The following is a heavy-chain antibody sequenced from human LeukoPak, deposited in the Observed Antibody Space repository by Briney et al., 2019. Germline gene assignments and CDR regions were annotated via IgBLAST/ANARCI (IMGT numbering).Heavy chain of an antibody. CDR1: GFTFSSYA. J-gene: IGHJ4*02. Sequence: GGSLRLSCAASGFTFSSYAISWVRQAPEKGLKWVSVISNSGGNTYYADSVKGRFTISRDNSKNTLYVQMNSLRAEDTAVYYCAKGTVAGTPRSFDYWGQGTLVTVSS. D-gene: IGHD6-19*01. CDR2: ISNSGGNT. V-gene: IGHV3-23*01. CDR3: AKGTVAGTPRSFDY.